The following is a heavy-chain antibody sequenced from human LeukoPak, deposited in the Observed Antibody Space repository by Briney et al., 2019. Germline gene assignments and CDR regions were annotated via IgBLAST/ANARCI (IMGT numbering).Heavy chain of an antibody. CDR3: ARDTVLVPAARLRYGMDV. J-gene: IGHJ6*02. V-gene: IGHV1-2*02. Sequence: ASVKVSCKASGYTFSSYGISWVRQAPGQGLEWMGWINPNSGGTNYAQKFQGRVTMTRDTSISTAYMDLSRLRSDDTAVYYCARDTVLVPAARLRYGMDVWGQGTTVTVSS. CDR2: INPNSGGT. CDR1: GYTFSSYG. D-gene: IGHD2-2*01.